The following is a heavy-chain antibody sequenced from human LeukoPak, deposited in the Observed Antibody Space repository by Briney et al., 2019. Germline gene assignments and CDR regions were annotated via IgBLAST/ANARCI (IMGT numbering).Heavy chain of an antibody. CDR2: IYTSGST. D-gene: IGHD3-3*02. CDR1: GASISSYY. J-gene: IGHJ6*04. Sequence: PSETLSLTCTVSGASISSYYWSWIRQPPGKGLEGIGYIYTSGSTNYNPSLKSRVTISVDTSKNQFSLKLSSVTAADTAVYYCARQSISWKPVDVWGKGTTVTVSS. CDR3: ARQSISWKPVDV. V-gene: IGHV4-4*09.